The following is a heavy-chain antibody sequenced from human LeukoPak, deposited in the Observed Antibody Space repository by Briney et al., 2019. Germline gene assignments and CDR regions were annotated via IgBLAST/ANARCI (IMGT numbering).Heavy chain of an antibody. V-gene: IGHV3-11*01. CDR1: GFTFSDYY. CDR2: ISSSGRTI. D-gene: IGHD1-26*01. J-gene: IGHJ4*02. Sequence: GGSLRLSCAASGFTFSDYYMSWIRQAPGKGLEWVSYISSSGRTIYYADSVKGRFTISRDNSKNTLYLQMDTLTAEDTAVYYCAKDQGASSYSFDYWGRGTLVTVSS. CDR3: AKDQGASSYSFDY.